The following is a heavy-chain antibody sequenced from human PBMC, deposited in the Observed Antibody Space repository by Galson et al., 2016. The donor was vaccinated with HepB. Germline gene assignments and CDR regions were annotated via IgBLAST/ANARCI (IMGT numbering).Heavy chain of an antibody. CDR1: GFTFSSYP. CDR3: ASMGGGSGSWYKD. J-gene: IGHJ4*02. Sequence: SLRLSCAASGFTFSSYPMSWVRQAPGKGLEWVSRISGSGDTTNYADSVRGRFTISRDNSKSTLFPQLSSLRAGDTAVYYCASMGGGSGSWYKDWGQGNLVTVSS. CDR2: ISGSGDTT. V-gene: IGHV3-23*01. D-gene: IGHD6-13*01.